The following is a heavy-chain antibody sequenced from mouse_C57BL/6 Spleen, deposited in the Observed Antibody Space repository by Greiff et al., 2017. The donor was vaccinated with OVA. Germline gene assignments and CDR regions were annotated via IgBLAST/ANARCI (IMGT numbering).Heavy chain of an antibody. CDR3: ARGLPPYYYAMDY. CDR1: GYTFTDYY. D-gene: IGHD3-1*01. Sequence: VQLQQSGPELVKPGASVKISCKASGYTFTDYYMNWVKQSHGKSLEWIGDINPNNGGTSYNQKFKGKSTLTVDNSSSTAYMELRSLTSEDSAVYYCARGLPPYYYAMDYWGQGTSVTVSS. V-gene: IGHV1-26*01. J-gene: IGHJ4*01. CDR2: INPNNGGT.